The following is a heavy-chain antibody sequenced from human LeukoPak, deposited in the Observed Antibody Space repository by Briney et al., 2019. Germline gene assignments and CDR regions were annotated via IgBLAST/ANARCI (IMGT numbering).Heavy chain of an antibody. CDR3: GREGFGTWRKDFWSGCYRGGGYMDV. J-gene: IGHJ6*03. CDR1: GGSFSGYY. Sequence: SETLSLTCAVYGGSFSGYYWSWVRQPPGKGLEWVGEINHSGSTNYNPSLKSRGTISVDTSNIQCSLTLSSVTAGDTGVCYWGREGFGTWRKDFWSGCYRGGGYMDVWGKGTTVTVSS. D-gene: IGHD3-3*01. V-gene: IGHV4-34*01. CDR2: INHSGST.